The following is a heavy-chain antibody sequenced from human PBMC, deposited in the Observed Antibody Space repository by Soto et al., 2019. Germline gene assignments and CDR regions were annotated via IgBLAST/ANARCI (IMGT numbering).Heavy chain of an antibody. V-gene: IGHV3-21*05. CDR1: GFTFSSYS. J-gene: IGHJ4*02. Sequence: GGSLSLSCAASGFTFSSYSMNWVRQAPGKGLEWVSYISSSSSNIYYADSVKGRFTISRDNAKNTLYLQMNSLRVEDTAVYYCARETGYSSGWRQDYWGQGTLVTVSS. CDR2: ISSSSSNI. CDR3: ARETGYSSGWRQDY. D-gene: IGHD6-19*01.